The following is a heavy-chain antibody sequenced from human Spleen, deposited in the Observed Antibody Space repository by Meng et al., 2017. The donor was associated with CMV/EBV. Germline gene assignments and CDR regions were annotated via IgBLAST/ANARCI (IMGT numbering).Heavy chain of an antibody. Sequence: VYGGSLSGYSWSCLRQPPGKGLEWIEELNHSGITNFNPSLKSRVTTSVDTSKNQFSLKLSSVTAADTAVYYCARAITIFGGYYFDYWGQGTLVTVSS. D-gene: IGHD3-3*01. CDR3: ARAITIFGGYYFDY. CDR2: LNHSGIT. CDR1: GGSLSGYS. J-gene: IGHJ4*02. V-gene: IGHV4-34*01.